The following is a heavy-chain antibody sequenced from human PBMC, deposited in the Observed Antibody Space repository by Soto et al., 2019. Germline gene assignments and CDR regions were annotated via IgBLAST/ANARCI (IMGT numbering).Heavy chain of an antibody. CDR3: AREEVSRPNTYHGLDV. CDR1: GFTFHTYT. J-gene: IGHJ6*02. V-gene: IGHV3-21*01. CDR2: ISSRSSYI. Sequence: EVQLAESGGGLVKPGGSLRLSCAASGFTFHTYTMNWVRQAPGKGLEWVSSISSRSSYIYYADSVKGRFTISRDDARNSLYLQMSSMRVEDTAVYYCAREEVSRPNTYHGLDVWGQGTTVTVSS.